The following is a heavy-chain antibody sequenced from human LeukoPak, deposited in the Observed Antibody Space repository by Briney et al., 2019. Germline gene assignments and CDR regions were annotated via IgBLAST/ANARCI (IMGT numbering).Heavy chain of an antibody. CDR2: ISYDGSNK. J-gene: IGHJ3*02. CDR3: AIDTMVRGVRNALDI. Sequence: PGRSLRLSCAASGFTFSSYAMHWVRQAPGKGLEWVAVISYDGSNKYYADSVKGRFTISRDNSKNTLYLQMNSLRAEDTAVYYCAIDTMVRGVRNALDIWGQGTMVTVSS. V-gene: IGHV3-30-3*01. D-gene: IGHD3-10*01. CDR1: GFTFSSYA.